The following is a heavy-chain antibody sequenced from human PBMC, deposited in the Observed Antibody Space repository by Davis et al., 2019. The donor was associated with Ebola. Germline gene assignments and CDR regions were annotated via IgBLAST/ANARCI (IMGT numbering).Heavy chain of an antibody. J-gene: IGHJ4*02. CDR3: ARDWPIDVVVVAATFDY. CDR1: GFTFSSYW. V-gene: IGHV3-7*01. D-gene: IGHD2-15*01. Sequence: GESLKISCAASGFTFSSYWMSWVRQAPGKGLEWVANIKQDGSEKCYVDSVKGRFTISRDNAKNSLYLQMNSLRAEDTAVYYCARDWPIDVVVVAATFDYWGQGTLVTVSS. CDR2: IKQDGSEK.